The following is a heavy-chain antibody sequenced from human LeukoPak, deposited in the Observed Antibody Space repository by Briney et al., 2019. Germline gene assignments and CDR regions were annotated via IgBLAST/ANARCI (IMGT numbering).Heavy chain of an antibody. V-gene: IGHV3-23*01. D-gene: IGHD3-16*02. Sequence: PGGPLRLSCAASGFTFSSYAMSWVRQAPGKGLEWVSAISGSGGSTYYADSVKGRFTISRDNSKNTLYLQMNSLRAEDTAVYYCAKRPNYDYVWGSYRTLDYWGQGTLVTVSS. CDR3: AKRPNYDYVWGSYRTLDY. CDR1: GFTFSSYA. CDR2: ISGSGGST. J-gene: IGHJ4*02.